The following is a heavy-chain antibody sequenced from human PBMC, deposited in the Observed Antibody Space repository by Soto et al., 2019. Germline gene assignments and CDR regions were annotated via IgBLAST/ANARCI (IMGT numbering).Heavy chain of an antibody. CDR1: GYTFSSYG. D-gene: IGHD3-22*01. CDR2: ISGDNGNT. CDR3: APVNLGTMTHLFDP. V-gene: IGHV1-18*01. J-gene: IGHJ5*02. Sequence: QGQLVQSGAEVKKPGASVKVSCKASGYTFSSYGISWVRQAPGQGLEWMGWISGDNGNTNYAQNFQDRVTMTTDTSTSTAYRELRSLRSADTAVYYFAPVNLGTMTHLFDPWGKGTLVTVYS.